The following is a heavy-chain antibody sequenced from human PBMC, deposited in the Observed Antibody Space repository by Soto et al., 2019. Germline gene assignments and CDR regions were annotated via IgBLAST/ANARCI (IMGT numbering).Heavy chain of an antibody. CDR2: ISGSGGST. J-gene: IGHJ3*02. CDR3: AKDFYDYSNYDGTFDI. V-gene: IGHV3-23*01. CDR1: GFTFSTYA. D-gene: IGHD4-4*01. Sequence: GSLRLSCAASGFTFSTYAMNWVRQAPGKGLEWVSGISGSGGSTYYADSVRGRFTISRDNSKNTLYLQMNSLRAEDTAVYSCAKDFYDYSNYDGTFDIWGQGTMVTVSS.